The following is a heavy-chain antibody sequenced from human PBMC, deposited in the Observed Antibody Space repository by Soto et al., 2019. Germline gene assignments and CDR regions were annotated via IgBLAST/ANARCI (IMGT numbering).Heavy chain of an antibody. CDR3: AIRNYCSGGSCFLPY. Sequence: GGSLRLSCAASGFTFSSYAMSWVRQAPGKGLEWVSAISGSGGSTYYADSVKGRFTISRDNSKNTLYLQMNSLRAEDTAVYYCAIRNYCSGGSCFLPYWGQGTLVTVSS. D-gene: IGHD2-15*01. CDR1: GFTFSSYA. V-gene: IGHV3-23*01. J-gene: IGHJ4*02. CDR2: ISGSGGST.